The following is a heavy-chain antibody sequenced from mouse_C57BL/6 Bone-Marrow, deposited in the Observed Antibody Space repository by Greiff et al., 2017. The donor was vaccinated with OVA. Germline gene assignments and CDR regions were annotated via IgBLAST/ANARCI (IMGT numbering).Heavy chain of an antibody. V-gene: IGHV1-22*01. CDR1: GYTFTDYN. D-gene: IGHD2-3*01. CDR2: INPNNGGT. CDR3: SSSRDGYSVPFAY. Sequence: EVQLQQSGPELVKPGASVKMSCKASGYTFTDYNMHWVKQSHGKSLEWIGYINPNNGGTSYNQKFKGKATLTVNKSSSTAYMALRSLTSYDSAVFYCSSSRDGYSVPFAYWGQGTLVPVSA. J-gene: IGHJ3*01.